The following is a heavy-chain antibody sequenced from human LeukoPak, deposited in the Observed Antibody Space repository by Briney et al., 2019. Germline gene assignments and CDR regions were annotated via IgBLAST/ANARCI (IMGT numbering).Heavy chain of an antibody. CDR1: GFTFSSYG. D-gene: IGHD5-24*01. CDR3: AKEGMATIIELFREYYFDY. J-gene: IGHJ4*02. Sequence: GGSLRLSCAASGFTFSSYGMSWVRQAPGKGLEWVSAISGSGGSTYYADSVKGRFTISRDNSKNTLYLQMNSLRAEDTAVYYCAKEGMATIIELFREYYFDYWGQGTLVTVSS. CDR2: ISGSGGST. V-gene: IGHV3-23*01.